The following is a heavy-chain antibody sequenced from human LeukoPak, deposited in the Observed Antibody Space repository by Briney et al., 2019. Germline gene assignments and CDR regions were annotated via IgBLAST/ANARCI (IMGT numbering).Heavy chain of an antibody. CDR3: ARGGLFKYYFDY. V-gene: IGHV3-74*01. CDR1: GFTFSNYW. J-gene: IGHJ4*02. CDR2: INGDGSST. D-gene: IGHD3-22*01. Sequence: GGSLRLSCAASGFTFSNYWMHWVRQAPGKGLVWVSRINGDGSSTNYADSVKGRFTISRDNAKNTVYLQMNSLRAEDTAVYYCARGGLFKYYFDYWGQGTLVTVSS.